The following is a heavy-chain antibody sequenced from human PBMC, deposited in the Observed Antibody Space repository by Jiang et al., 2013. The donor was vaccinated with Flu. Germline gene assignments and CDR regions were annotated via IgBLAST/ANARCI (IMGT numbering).Heavy chain of an antibody. V-gene: IGHV5-51*01. CDR2: IYPGDSDT. CDR3: ARRRSSGWDGENGYQH. Sequence: GAEVKKPGESLKISCKGSGYSFTSYWIGWVRQMPGKGLEWMGIIYPGDSDTRYSPSFQGQVTISADKSISTAYLQWSSLKASDTAMYYCARRRSSGWDGENGYQHWGQGTLVTVSS. J-gene: IGHJ1*01. D-gene: IGHD6-19*01. CDR1: GYSFTSYW.